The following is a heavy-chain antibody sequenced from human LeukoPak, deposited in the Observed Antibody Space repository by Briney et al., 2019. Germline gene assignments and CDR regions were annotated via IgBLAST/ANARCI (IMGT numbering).Heavy chain of an antibody. D-gene: IGHD4-17*01. CDR3: ARDGYDYGDYGLDY. CDR2: ISSSSSYI. J-gene: IGHJ4*02. CDR1: GFTFSSYS. V-gene: IGHV3-21*01. Sequence: GSLRLSCAASGFTFSSYSMHWVRQAPGKGLEWVSSISSSSSYIYYADSVKGRFTISRGNAKNSLYLQMNSLRAEDTAVYYCARDGYDYGDYGLDYWGQGTLVTVSS.